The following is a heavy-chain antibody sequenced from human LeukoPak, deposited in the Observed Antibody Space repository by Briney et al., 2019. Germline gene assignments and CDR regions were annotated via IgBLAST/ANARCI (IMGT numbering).Heavy chain of an antibody. J-gene: IGHJ4*02. CDR3: ARKGPIAATGPDY. D-gene: IGHD6-13*01. CDR2: IYNSRDT. CDR1: GGSISSYY. V-gene: IGHV4-59*01. Sequence: SETLSLTCTVFGGSISSYYWSWIRQPPGKGLEWLGYIYNSRDTNYNPSLKSRVTFSADTSKNQFSLKLSSVTAADTAVYYCARKGPIAATGPDYWGQGTLVTVSS.